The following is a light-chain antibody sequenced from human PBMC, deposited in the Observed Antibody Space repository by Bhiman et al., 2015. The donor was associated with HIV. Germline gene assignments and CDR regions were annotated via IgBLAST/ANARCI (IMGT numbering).Light chain of an antibody. J-gene: IGLJ1*01. Sequence: QSALTQPASVSGSPGQSITISCSGTSSDIGGSDSVSWYQHHPGKAPKLIIYDVSKWPAGVSSRFSGSKSGNTASLTISGLQAEDEADYYCSSYSITSPLWVFGSGTRVTVL. CDR2: DVS. CDR1: SSDIGGSDS. CDR3: SSYSITSPLWV. V-gene: IGLV2-14*03.